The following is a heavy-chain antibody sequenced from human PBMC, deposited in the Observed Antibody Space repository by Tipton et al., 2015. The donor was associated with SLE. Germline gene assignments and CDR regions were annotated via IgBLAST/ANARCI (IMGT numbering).Heavy chain of an antibody. CDR2: IYYSGST. Sequence: TLSLTCTVSGGSISSSSYYWGWIRQPPGKGLEWIGSIYYSGSTYYNPSLKSRVTIPVDTSKNQFSLKLSSVTAADTAVYYCARGHSVTFGGAIRGWFDPWGQETLVTVSS. CDR3: ARGHSVTFGGAIRGWFDP. J-gene: IGHJ5*02. D-gene: IGHD3-16*01. CDR1: GGSISSSSYY. V-gene: IGHV4-39*01.